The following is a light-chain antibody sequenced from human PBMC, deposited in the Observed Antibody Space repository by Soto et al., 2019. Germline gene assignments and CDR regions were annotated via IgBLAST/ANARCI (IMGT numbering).Light chain of an antibody. CDR2: WAS. V-gene: IGKV4-1*01. CDR1: QTVLYSANNKNA. CDR3: KQYLATLT. J-gene: IGKJ4*01. Sequence: DIVMTQSPDSLAVSLGERATINCKSSQTVLYSANNKNALAWFQQKPGQPPKLLIYWASTRESGVPDRFSGSGSGTDFTLTISSVQADDVDVYYCKQYLATLTVGGGTKVEIK.